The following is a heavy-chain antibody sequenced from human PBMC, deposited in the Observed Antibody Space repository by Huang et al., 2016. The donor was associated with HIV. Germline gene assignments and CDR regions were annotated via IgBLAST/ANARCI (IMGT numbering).Heavy chain of an antibody. J-gene: IGHJ4*02. CDR1: GFNFNDHA. Sequence: EVQLVDSGGGLAQPGESLRLSCGASGFNFNDHAMNWGRQGTGKGPGWVSGFKWNSGKQADADYVNGPFTIDRDKAEKSLYLPMNRLRTEDMAFYFWGRSSSGELFWGGLDYWGQGALVTVSS. D-gene: IGHD3-10*01. CDR2: FKWNSGKQ. V-gene: IGHV3-9*03. CDR3: GRSSSGELFWGGLDY.